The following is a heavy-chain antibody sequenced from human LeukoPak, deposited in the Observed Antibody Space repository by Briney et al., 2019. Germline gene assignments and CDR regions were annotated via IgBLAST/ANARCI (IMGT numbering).Heavy chain of an antibody. J-gene: IGHJ2*01. CDR1: GFTFSSYW. CDR2: IKHDGSEK. CDR3: ARDMGVPAATTDWYFDL. Sequence: PGGSLRLSCAASGFTFSSYWMSWVRQAPGKGLEWVANIKHDGSEKYYVDSVKGRFTISRDNAKNSLYLQMNSLRAEDTAVYYCARDMGVPAATTDWYFDLWGRGTMVTVSS. V-gene: IGHV3-7*01. D-gene: IGHD2-2*01.